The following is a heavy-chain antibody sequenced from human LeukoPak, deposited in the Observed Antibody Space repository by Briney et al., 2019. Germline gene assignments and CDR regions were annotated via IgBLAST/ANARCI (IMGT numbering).Heavy chain of an antibody. CDR1: GFTVSSNY. CDR2: IYTGGNT. Sequence: HSGGSLRLSCAASGFTVSSNYMTWVRQAPGKGLEWVSVIYTGGNTYYADSVKGRFTISRDNSKNTLYLQMNSLRAEDTAVYYCARGSVVTAIPWSVDYWGQGTLVTVSS. CDR3: ARGSVVTAIPWSVDY. J-gene: IGHJ4*02. V-gene: IGHV3-53*01. D-gene: IGHD2-21*02.